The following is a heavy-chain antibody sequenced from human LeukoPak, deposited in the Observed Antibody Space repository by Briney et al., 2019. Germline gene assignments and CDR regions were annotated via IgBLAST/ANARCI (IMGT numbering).Heavy chain of an antibody. J-gene: IGHJ4*02. CDR3: TRFRLWSGPHFDY. Sequence: GRFTISRDDSKSIAYLQMNSLKAEDTAVYYCTRFRLWSGPHFDYWGQGTLVTVSS. D-gene: IGHD3-3*01. V-gene: IGHV3-49*02.